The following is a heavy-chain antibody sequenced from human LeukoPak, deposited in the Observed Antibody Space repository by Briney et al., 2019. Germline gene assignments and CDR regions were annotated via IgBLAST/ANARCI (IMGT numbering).Heavy chain of an antibody. CDR3: AREGGFYRPLDY. CDR2: VHLDGRT. V-gene: IGHV4-39*07. Sequence: SETLSLTCTVSGGSISSSSYYWGWIRQPPGKGLEWIGEVHLDGRTNFNPSLKSRLAMSVDLSENHVSLKLTSVTAADTAVYYCAREGGFYRPLDYSGQGTLATVSS. CDR1: GGSISSSSYY. J-gene: IGHJ4*02. D-gene: IGHD6-25*01.